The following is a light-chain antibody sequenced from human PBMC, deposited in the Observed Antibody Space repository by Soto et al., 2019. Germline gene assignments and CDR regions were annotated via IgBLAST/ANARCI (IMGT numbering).Light chain of an antibody. J-gene: IGLJ3*02. Sequence: QSALTQPASVSGSPGQSITISCAGTSSDVGGYNYVSWYQQHPDKAPKLMIYEVNYRPSGVSDRFSGSKSGNTASLTISGLQAEDEADYYCSSYTTSSTQVFGGGTKLTVL. V-gene: IGLV2-14*01. CDR3: SSYTTSSTQV. CDR1: SSDVGGYNY. CDR2: EVN.